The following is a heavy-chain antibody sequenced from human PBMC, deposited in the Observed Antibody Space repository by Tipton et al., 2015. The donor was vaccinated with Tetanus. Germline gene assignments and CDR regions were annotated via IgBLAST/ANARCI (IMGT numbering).Heavy chain of an antibody. Sequence: LRLSCTVSGGSLSGYHWNWIRQSPGKGLEWIGDIFYSGNSISNPSFRSRVTMSVDTSRTLLSLTLIAVTAADTAVYYCARSHVFRLTLFGEEIPRSGRFDPWGQGTLVTVSS. D-gene: IGHD3-3*01. V-gene: IGHV4-59*01. CDR3: ARSHVFRLTLFGEEIPRSGRFDP. CDR2: IFYSGNS. CDR1: GGSLSGYH. J-gene: IGHJ5*02.